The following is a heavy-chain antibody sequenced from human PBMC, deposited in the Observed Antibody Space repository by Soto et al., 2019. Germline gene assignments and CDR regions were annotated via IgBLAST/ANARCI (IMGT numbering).Heavy chain of an antibody. V-gene: IGHV1-46*01. D-gene: IGHD4-17*01. CDR2: MSPSGDRK. CDR1: GYTLTNYY. Sequence: ASVKVSCKASGYTLTNYYMDWVRRAPGLGLEWVGKMSPSGDRKWYPQKFRGRVTMTRDTSTGTYYMELSSLRSEDTALYYCARDGGHYGDNDYWGKGTLVTVSS. CDR3: ARDGGHYGDNDY. J-gene: IGHJ4*02.